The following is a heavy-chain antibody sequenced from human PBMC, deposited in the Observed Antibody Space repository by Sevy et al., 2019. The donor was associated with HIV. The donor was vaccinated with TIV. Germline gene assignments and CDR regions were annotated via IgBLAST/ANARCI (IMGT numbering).Heavy chain of an antibody. D-gene: IGHD3-10*01. J-gene: IGHJ6*02. CDR2: IKQDGSEK. CDR3: AREGLWFGELYYYGMDV. V-gene: IGHV3-7*01. CDR1: GFTFSSYW. Sequence: GGSLRLSCAASGFTFSSYWMSWVRQAPGKGLEWVANIKQDGSEKYYVDSVKGRFTISRDNAKNSLYLQMNSLRAEGTAVYYCAREGLWFGELYYYGMDVWGQGTTVIVSS.